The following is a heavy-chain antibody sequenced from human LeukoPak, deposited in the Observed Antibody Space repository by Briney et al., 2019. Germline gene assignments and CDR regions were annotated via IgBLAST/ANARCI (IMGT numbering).Heavy chain of an antibody. D-gene: IGHD5-18*01. CDR2: ITSTSYI. J-gene: IGHJ4*02. CDR3: ARGADNYGYTFDY. V-gene: IGHV3-21*01. Sequence: GGSLRLSCAASGFTFSSYSMNWVRQAPGKGLEWVSSITSTSYIYYADSVKGRFTISRDNAKNSLYLEMNSLRAEDTAIYYCARGADNYGYTFDYWGQGTLVTASS. CDR1: GFTFSSYS.